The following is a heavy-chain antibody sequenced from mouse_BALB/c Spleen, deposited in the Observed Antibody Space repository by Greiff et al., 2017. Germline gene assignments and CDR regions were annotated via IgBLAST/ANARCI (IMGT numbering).Heavy chain of an antibody. CDR3: AREDDPYWYFDV. J-gene: IGHJ1*01. V-gene: IGHV2-9*02. Sequence: VKLVESGPGLVAPSQSLSITCTVSGFSLTSYGVHWVRQPPGKGLEWLGVIWAGGSTNYNSALMSRLSISKDNSKSQVFLKMNSLQTDDTAMYYCAREDDPYWYFDVWGAGTTVTVSS. CDR1: GFSLTSYG. CDR2: IWAGGST. D-gene: IGHD2-12*01.